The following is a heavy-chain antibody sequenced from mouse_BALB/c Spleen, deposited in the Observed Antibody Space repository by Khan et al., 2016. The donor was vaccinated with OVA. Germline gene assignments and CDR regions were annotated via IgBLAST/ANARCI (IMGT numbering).Heavy chain of an antibody. J-gene: IGHJ2*01. CDR2: ISYSGST. V-gene: IGHV3-2*02. D-gene: IGHD1-2*01. CDR1: GYSITSGYG. CDR3: ARTARIKY. Sequence: EVQLVESGPGLVKPSQSLSLTCTVTGYSITSGYGWNWIRQFPGNKLEWMGYISYSGSTNNNPSLKSRIFSTRDTSKNQFFLQLNSVTTENTATYYCARTARIKYWGQGTTLTVSS.